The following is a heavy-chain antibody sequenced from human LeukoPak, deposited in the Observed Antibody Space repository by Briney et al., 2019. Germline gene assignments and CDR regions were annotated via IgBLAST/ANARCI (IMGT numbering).Heavy chain of an antibody. D-gene: IGHD4-11*01. CDR2: IYHSGST. CDR1: GYSISSGYY. Sequence: SETLSLTCTVSGYSISSGYYWGWIRQPPGKGLEWIGSIYHSGSTYYNPSLKSRVTISVDTSKNQFSPKLSPVTAADTAVYYCARVVYGNYAHYYYYMDVWGKGTTVTVSS. J-gene: IGHJ6*03. V-gene: IGHV4-38-2*02. CDR3: ARVVYGNYAHYYYYMDV.